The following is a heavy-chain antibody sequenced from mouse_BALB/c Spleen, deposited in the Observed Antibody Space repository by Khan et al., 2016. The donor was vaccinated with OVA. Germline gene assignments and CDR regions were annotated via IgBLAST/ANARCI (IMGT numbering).Heavy chain of an antibody. CDR3: AGRGYEDGRGALFAY. V-gene: IGHV2-2*02. D-gene: IGHD1-2*01. CDR1: GFSLTNYS. Sequence: VKLLESGPGLVQPSQSLSITCTVSGFSLTNYSVHWVRQSPGKGLEWLGVIWSAGSTDYNAAFISRLTIRKDNSRSQVFSKMNSLQPNDTAIYYCAGRGYEDGRGALFAYWGQGTLVTVSA. CDR2: IWSAGST. J-gene: IGHJ3*01.